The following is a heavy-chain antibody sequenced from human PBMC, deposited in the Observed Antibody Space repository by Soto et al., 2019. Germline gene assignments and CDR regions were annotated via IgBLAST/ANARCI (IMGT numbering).Heavy chain of an antibody. V-gene: IGHV3-23*01. CDR2: ISGSGEST. CDR1: GFTFSNYA. D-gene: IGHD2-15*01. Sequence: GGSLRLSSAASGFTFSNYAMSWVRQAPGKGLEWVSAISGSGESTFYGDSVKGRFTVSRDNSKNTRYLQMNSLGVEDAAEYYCDNGGGSCCFDCWGLVGVGTVSS. J-gene: IGHJ4*02. CDR3: DNGGGSCCFDC.